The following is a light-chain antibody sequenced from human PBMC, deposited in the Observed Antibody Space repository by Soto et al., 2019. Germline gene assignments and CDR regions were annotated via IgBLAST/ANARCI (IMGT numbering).Light chain of an antibody. Sequence: EIVMTQTPATLSVSPGERATLSCRASQSVNIYLAWYQQKPGQAPRLLIFGASYRATGIPARFSGSGSGTEFTLTISSLQSEDFAVYYCQQYNNWPPITFGQGTRLEIK. J-gene: IGKJ5*01. CDR1: QSVNIY. CDR3: QQYNNWPPIT. V-gene: IGKV3D-15*01. CDR2: GAS.